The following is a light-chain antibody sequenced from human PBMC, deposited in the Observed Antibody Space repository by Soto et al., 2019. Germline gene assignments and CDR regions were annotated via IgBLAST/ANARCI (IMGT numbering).Light chain of an antibody. CDR2: GAS. CDR3: QQYGRSPRA. J-gene: IGKJ5*01. CDR1: QSVS. V-gene: IGKV3-20*01. Sequence: EIVLTQSPGTLSLSPGERATLSCRASQSVSVGWYQQKPGQAPRILIFGASHRATGIPDRYSGSGSVTDFTLTISDLEPEDFAVDYCQQYGRSPRAFGQGTRVEIK.